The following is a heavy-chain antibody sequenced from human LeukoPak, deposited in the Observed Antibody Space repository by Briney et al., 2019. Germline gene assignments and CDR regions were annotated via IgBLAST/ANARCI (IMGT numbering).Heavy chain of an antibody. D-gene: IGHD4-17*01. Sequence: SGGSRRISGAAAGFTFSSNSMNWVRQAPGKGLEWVSSISSSSYIYYADSVKGRFTISRDNAKNSLYLQMNSLRAEDTAVYYCARAGVTIDYWGQGTLVTVSS. J-gene: IGHJ4*02. CDR3: ARAGVTIDY. V-gene: IGHV3-21*01. CDR2: ISSSSYI. CDR1: GFTFSSNS.